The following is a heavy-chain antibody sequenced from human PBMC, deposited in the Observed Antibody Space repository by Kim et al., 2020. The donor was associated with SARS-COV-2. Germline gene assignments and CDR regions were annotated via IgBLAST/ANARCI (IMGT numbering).Heavy chain of an antibody. D-gene: IGHD6-25*01. Sequence: TNYNAALKSRFTISVDTSRNRFSLKLSSVTAADTAVYYCASFSSAHAFDIWGQGTMVTVSS. CDR3: ASFSSAHAFDI. J-gene: IGHJ3*02. CDR2: T. V-gene: IGHV4-34*01.